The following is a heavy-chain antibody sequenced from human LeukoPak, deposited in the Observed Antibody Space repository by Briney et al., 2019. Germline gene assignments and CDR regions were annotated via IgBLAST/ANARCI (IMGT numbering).Heavy chain of an antibody. J-gene: IGHJ4*02. D-gene: IGHD1-14*01. V-gene: IGHV3-30*18. Sequence: PGRSLRLSCAASGFTFSSYGMHWVRQAPGKGLEWVAVISSDGSNKYYADSVKGRFTISRDNSKNTLYLQMNSLRAEDTAVYYCAKDSGRNLDYFDYWGQGTLVTVSS. CDR2: ISSDGSNK. CDR1: GFTFSSYG. CDR3: AKDSGRNLDYFDY.